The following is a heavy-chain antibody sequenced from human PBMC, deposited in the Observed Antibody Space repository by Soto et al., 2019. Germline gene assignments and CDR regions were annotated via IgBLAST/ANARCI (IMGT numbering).Heavy chain of an antibody. D-gene: IGHD3-10*01. J-gene: IGHJ5*02. CDR2: INHSGST. Sequence: SETLSLTCAVYGGSFSGYYWSWIRQPPGKGLEWIGEINHSGSTNYNPSLKSRVTISVDTSKNQFSLKLSSVTAADTAVYYCARKGGVLLKTLHVWFDPWGQGTLVTVSS. CDR3: ARKGGVLLKTLHVWFDP. CDR1: GGSFSGYY. V-gene: IGHV4-34*01.